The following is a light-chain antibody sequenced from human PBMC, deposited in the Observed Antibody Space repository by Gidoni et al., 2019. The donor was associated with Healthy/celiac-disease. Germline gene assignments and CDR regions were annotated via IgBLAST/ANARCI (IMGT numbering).Light chain of an antibody. CDR2: KDS. V-gene: IGLV3-25*02. CDR3: QSADSSGTYRV. CDR1: ALPKQY. Sequence: SYALTQPPSVSVSPGQTARITCSGEALPKQYAYWYQQKPGQAPVLVIYKDSERPSGIPERFSGSSSGTTVTLTISGVQAEDEADYYCQSADSSGTYRVFGGGTKLTVL. J-gene: IGLJ3*02.